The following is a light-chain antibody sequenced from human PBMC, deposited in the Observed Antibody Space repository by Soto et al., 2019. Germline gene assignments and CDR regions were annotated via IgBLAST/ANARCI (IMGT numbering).Light chain of an antibody. V-gene: IGKV4-1*01. CDR1: QTVLYSSNNKNY. J-gene: IGKJ1*01. CDR2: WAS. CDR3: QQYYSSPPT. Sequence: DIVMTQSPDSLAVSLGERATINCKSSQTVLYSSNNKNYLSWYQQKPGQPPKLLIYWASTRESGVPDRFSGSGSGTDFTLTLSSLQAGDLAVYYCQQYYSSPPTFGQGTKVEIK.